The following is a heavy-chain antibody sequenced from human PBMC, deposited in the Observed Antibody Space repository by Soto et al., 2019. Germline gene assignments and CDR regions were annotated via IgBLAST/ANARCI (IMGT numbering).Heavy chain of an antibody. CDR1: GFIFTNYA. CDR3: VREGRGSFDF. CDR2: IGGRGNSA. V-gene: IGHV3-23*01. D-gene: IGHD5-12*01. J-gene: IGHJ3*01. Sequence: GVLRLSCAASGFIFTNYATNWVRQAPGKGLEWVSVIGGRGNSAYYADSVQGRFTISRDNSKNTLSLQMSSLTADDTAIYYCVREGRGSFDFWGRGTMVTASS.